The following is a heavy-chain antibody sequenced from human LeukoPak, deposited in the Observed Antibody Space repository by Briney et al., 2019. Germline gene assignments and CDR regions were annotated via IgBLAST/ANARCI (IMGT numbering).Heavy chain of an antibody. CDR2: ISGSGGST. CDR3: VGYSSSWYARWFDP. D-gene: IGHD6-13*01. Sequence: GGSLRLSCAASGFTLSSYAMSWVRQAPGKGLEWVSAISGSGGSTYYADSVKGRFTISRDNSKNALYLQMNSLRAEDTAVYYCVGYSSSWYARWFDPWGQGTLVTVSS. J-gene: IGHJ5*02. CDR1: GFTLSSYA. V-gene: IGHV3-23*01.